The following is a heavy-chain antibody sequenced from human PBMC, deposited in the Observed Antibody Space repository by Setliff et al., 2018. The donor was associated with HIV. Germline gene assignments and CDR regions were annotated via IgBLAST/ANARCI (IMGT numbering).Heavy chain of an antibody. D-gene: IGHD1-1*01. J-gene: IGHJ4*02. Sequence: KPSETLSLTCAVYGGSFSGYYWNWIRQPPGKGLDWIGEINHSGNTNYNPSLKSRVTISIDTSKKQFSLRLTSVTAADTAVYYCARAPATTHDFDHWGQGTLVTVSS. V-gene: IGHV4-34*01. CDR3: ARAPATTHDFDH. CDR1: GGSFSGYY. CDR2: INHSGNT.